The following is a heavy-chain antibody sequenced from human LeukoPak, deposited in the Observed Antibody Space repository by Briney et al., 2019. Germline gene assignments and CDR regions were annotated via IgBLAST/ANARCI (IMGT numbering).Heavy chain of an antibody. CDR2: FYYNGNT. CDR3: VRHPQHSSFDP. D-gene: IGHD2-15*01. V-gene: IGHV4-39*01. J-gene: IGHJ5*02. Sequence: SETLSLTCTVSGGSISSSHYWAWVRQPPGKELEWIGSFYYNGNTYYNPSLKSRVTISADTSKNQFSLELYSVIAADTAVYYCVRHPQHSSFDPWGQGTLVTVSS. CDR1: GGSISSSHY.